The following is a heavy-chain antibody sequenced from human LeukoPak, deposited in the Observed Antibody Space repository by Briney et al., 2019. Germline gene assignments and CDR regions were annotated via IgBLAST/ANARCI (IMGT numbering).Heavy chain of an antibody. Sequence: SETLSLTCTVSGGSISSYYWSWIRQPPGKGLEWIGYISYTGSTNYIPSLKSRVTISVDTSKNQFSLRLTSVTAADTAVYYCARYSTSWHYFDYWGQGTLVTVSS. CDR2: ISYTGST. CDR1: GGSISSYY. V-gene: IGHV4-59*08. D-gene: IGHD6-13*01. J-gene: IGHJ4*02. CDR3: ARYSTSWHYFDY.